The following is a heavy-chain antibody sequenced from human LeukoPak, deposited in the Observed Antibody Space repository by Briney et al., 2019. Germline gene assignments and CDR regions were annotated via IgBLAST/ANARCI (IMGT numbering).Heavy chain of an antibody. CDR3: ARPLSGGYSGGPHGV. Sequence: GESLKISCKGSGYSFTSYWIGWVRQIPGKGLEWMGSIFPGDSDTIYSPSFQGQVTISVDKSISTAYLQWSSLKASDTAMYYCARPLSGGYSGGPHGVWGQGTLVTVSS. CDR2: IFPGDSDT. D-gene: IGHD4-23*01. V-gene: IGHV5-51*01. J-gene: IGHJ4*02. CDR1: GYSFTSYW.